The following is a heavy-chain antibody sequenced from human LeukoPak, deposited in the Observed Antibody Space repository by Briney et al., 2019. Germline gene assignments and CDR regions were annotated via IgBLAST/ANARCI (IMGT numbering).Heavy chain of an antibody. CDR1: GYTFTGYY. Sequence: ASVKVSCKASGYTFTGYYMHWMRQAPGQGLEWMGWINPNSGGTNYAQKFQGRVTMTRDTSISTAYMELSRLRSDDTAVYYCARGAAAGTGALDYWGQGTLVTVSS. D-gene: IGHD6-13*01. J-gene: IGHJ4*02. CDR2: INPNSGGT. CDR3: ARGAAAGTGALDY. V-gene: IGHV1-2*02.